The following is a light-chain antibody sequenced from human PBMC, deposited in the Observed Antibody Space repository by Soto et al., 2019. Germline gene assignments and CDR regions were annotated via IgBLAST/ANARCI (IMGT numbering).Light chain of an antibody. CDR2: GAS. J-gene: IGKJ3*01. CDR3: PQYNNWPT. V-gene: IGKV3-15*01. Sequence: EVVMTQSPATLSVSPGERDTLSCRASQSVSSNLAWYQQKPGQAPRLLIYGASTRATGIPARFSGSGSGTEFTLTISSLQSEDFAVYYCPQYNNWPTFGPGTKVEIK. CDR1: QSVSSN.